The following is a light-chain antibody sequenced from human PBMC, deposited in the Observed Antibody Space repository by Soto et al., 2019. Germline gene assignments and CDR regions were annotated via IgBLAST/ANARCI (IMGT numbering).Light chain of an antibody. V-gene: IGLV2-8*01. CDR1: SSDVGGYND. J-gene: IGLJ2*01. CDR2: EVS. CDR3: SSYAGSKNLV. Sequence: QSVLTQPPSASGSPGQPVTISCTGTSSDVGGYNDGSWYQQHPGKAPKLSIYEVSKRPSGVPDRFSGSKSGNTASLTASGLQTEDEADYYCSSYAGSKNLVFGGGTKLTVL.